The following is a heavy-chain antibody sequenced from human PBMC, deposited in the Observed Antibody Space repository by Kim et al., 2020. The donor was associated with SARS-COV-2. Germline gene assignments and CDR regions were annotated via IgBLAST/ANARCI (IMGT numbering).Heavy chain of an antibody. CDR2: IYSGGST. D-gene: IGHD6-6*01. Sequence: VSSNYMRWVRQAPGKGLEWVSVIYSGGSTYYADSVKGRFTISRDNSKNTLYLQMNSLRAEDTAVYYCARDLEYSSSSLLYYGMDVWGQGTKVTV. CDR3: ARDLEYSSSSLLYYGMDV. V-gene: IGHV3-53*01. CDR1: VSSNY. J-gene: IGHJ6*02.